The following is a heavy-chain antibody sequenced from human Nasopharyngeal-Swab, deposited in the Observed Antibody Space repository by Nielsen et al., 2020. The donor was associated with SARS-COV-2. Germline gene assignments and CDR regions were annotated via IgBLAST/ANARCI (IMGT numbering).Heavy chain of an antibody. J-gene: IGHJ5*02. V-gene: IGHV1-46*01. Sequence: WVRQVPGQGLEWMGIINPSGGSTSYAQKFQGRVTMTRDTSTNTVYMELSSLRSEDTAVYYCARALAAAGYNWFDPWGQGTLVTVSS. CDR2: INPSGGST. CDR3: ARALAAAGYNWFDP. D-gene: IGHD6-13*01.